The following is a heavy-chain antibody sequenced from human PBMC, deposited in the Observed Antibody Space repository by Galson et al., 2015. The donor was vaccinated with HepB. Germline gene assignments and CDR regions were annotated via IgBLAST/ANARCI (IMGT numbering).Heavy chain of an antibody. D-gene: IGHD5-18*01. J-gene: IGHJ6*02. CDR3: ARGGYSYGPTSYYCYGMDV. CDR1: GFTFSSYD. CDR2: IGTAGDP. Sequence: SLRLSCAASGFTFSSYDMHWVRQAKGKGLEWVSAIGTAGDPYYPGSVKGRFTISRENAKNSLYLQMNSLRAGDTAVYYCARGGYSYGPTSYYCYGMDVWGQGTTVTVSS. V-gene: IGHV3-13*05.